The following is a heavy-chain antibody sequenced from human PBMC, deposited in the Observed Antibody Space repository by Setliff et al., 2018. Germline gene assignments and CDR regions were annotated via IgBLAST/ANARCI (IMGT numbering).Heavy chain of an antibody. CDR1: GGSFSSYA. Sequence: GASVKVSCKVSGGSFSSYAISWVRQAPGQGPEWLGRIIPVLDTTDYSPKFQDRLTITADEPSRTVNMELHSLRSEDTALYYCARGVVNWAAFNIWGQGTMVTVSS. CDR3: ARGVVNWAAFNI. D-gene: IGHD3-16*01. J-gene: IGHJ3*02. CDR2: IIPVLDTT. V-gene: IGHV1-69*11.